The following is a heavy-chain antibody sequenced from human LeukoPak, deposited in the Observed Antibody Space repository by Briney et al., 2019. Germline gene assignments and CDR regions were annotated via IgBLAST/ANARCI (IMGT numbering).Heavy chain of an antibody. V-gene: IGHV3-9*01. Sequence: QAGGSLRLSCAASGFTFDDCAMHWVRQVPGKGLEWVSGISWNSGDIGYADSVKGRFTISRDNAKNSLFLQMNSLRTEDTAFYYCAKVRGYSYGYFDYWGQGILVTVSS. CDR2: ISWNSGDI. CDR3: AKVRGYSYGYFDY. D-gene: IGHD5-18*01. J-gene: IGHJ4*02. CDR1: GFTFDDCA.